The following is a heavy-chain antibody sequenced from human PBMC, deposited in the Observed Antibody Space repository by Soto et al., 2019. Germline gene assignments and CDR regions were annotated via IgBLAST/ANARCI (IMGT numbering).Heavy chain of an antibody. D-gene: IGHD6-19*01. CDR1: GFTFSSYD. CDR3: ARVMGVAVAGTIPYCGRDV. J-gene: IGHJ6*04. V-gene: IGHV3-13*01. Sequence: GGSLRLSCAASGFTFSSYDMHWVRQATGKGLEWVSAIGTAGDTYYPGSVKGRFTISRENAKNSLYLQMNSLRAEDTAVYYCARVMGVAVAGTIPYCGRDVGAKGTRVTVP. CDR2: IGTAGDT.